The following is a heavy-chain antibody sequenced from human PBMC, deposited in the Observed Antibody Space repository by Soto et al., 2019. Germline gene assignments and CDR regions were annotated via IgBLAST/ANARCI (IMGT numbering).Heavy chain of an antibody. J-gene: IGHJ4*02. Sequence: GASVKVSCKASGYTFTSYYMHWVRQAPGQGLEWMGIINPSGGSTSYAQKFQGRVTMTRDTSTSTVYMELSSLRSEDTAVYYCASGAYDILTGYHREYWGQGTLVTAS. CDR1: GYTFTSYY. CDR3: ASGAYDILTGYHREY. V-gene: IGHV1-46*01. D-gene: IGHD3-9*01. CDR2: INPSGGST.